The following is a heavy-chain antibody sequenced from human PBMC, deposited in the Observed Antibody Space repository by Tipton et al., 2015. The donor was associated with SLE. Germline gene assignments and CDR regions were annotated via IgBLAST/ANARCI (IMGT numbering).Heavy chain of an antibody. CDR1: GGSISGTSHY. V-gene: IGHV4-39*01. CDR3: AGTPWLVRFEY. Sequence: TLSLTCSVSGGSISGTSHYWGWIRQSPGKGLEWLGSIYYSGTTYYNPSLESRVTISVDTSKNQISLKLRSVTAADTAVYYCAGTPWLVRFEYWGQGTLVNVSP. CDR2: IYYSGTT. J-gene: IGHJ4*02. D-gene: IGHD6-19*01.